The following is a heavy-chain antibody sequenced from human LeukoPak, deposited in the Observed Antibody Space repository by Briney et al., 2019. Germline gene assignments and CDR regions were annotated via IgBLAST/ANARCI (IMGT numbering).Heavy chain of an antibody. Sequence: GGSLRLSSAASGFTFTSFWLNWVRQAPGKGLEWVANIKRDGSEKYYLDSVKGRFTISRDNAKNSLYLQMNNLRAEDTAVYYCARGYGSGSCLDYWGQGTLVTVSS. CDR3: ARGYGSGSCLDY. CDR2: IKRDGSEK. J-gene: IGHJ4*02. CDR1: GFTFTSFW. V-gene: IGHV3-7*03. D-gene: IGHD3-10*01.